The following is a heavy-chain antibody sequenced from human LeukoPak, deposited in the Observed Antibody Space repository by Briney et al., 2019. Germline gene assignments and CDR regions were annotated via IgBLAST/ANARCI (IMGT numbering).Heavy chain of an antibody. J-gene: IGHJ3*02. V-gene: IGHV1-18*01. CDR1: GYTFTSYG. CDR3: ARDPNDYGDYGSWDDAFDI. Sequence: GASVKVSCKASGYTFTSYGISWVRQAPGQGLEWMGWISAYNGNTNYAQKLQGRVTMTTDTSTSTAYMELRSLRSDDTAVYYCARDPNDYGDYGSWDDAFDIWGQGTMVTVSS. CDR2: ISAYNGNT. D-gene: IGHD4-17*01.